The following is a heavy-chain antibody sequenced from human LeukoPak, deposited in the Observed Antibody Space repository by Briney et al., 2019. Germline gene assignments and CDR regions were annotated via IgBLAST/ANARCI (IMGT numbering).Heavy chain of an antibody. J-gene: IGHJ6*02. CDR1: GFTFSSYA. V-gene: IGHV3-30-3*01. D-gene: IGHD6-13*01. CDR2: ISYDGSNK. CDR3: ARVGYSSSWYHPDPTEYYYYYYGMDV. Sequence: PGGSLRLSCAASGFTFSSYAMHWVRQAPGKGLEWVAVISYDGSNKYYADSVKGRFTISRDNSKNTLYLQMNSLRAEDTAVYYCARVGYSSSWYHPDPTEYYYYYYGMDVWGQGTTVTVSS.